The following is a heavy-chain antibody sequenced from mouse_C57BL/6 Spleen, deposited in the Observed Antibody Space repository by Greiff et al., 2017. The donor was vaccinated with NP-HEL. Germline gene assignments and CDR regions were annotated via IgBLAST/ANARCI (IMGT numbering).Heavy chain of an antibody. CDR3: ARHEGRDRVYPAWFAY. Sequence: LVESGAELVKPGASVKLSCKASGYTFTEYTIHWVKQRSGQGLEWIGWFYPGSGSIKYNEKFKDKATLTADKSSSTVYMELSRLTSEDSAVYFCARHEGRDRVYPAWFAYWGQGTLVTVSA. D-gene: IGHD3-1*01. J-gene: IGHJ3*01. CDR1: GYTFTEYT. V-gene: IGHV1-62-2*01. CDR2: FYPGSGSI.